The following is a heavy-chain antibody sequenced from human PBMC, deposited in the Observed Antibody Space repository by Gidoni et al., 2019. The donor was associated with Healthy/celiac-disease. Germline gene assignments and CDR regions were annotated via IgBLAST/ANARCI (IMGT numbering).Heavy chain of an antibody. Sequence: QLQLQESGPGLVKPSETLSLTCTVSGCSISSSSYYWGWIRQPPGKGLEWIGSIYSSGSTYYNPSLKSRVTISVDTSKNQFSLKLSSVTAADTAVYYCARHSSGWDYWGQGTLVTVSS. D-gene: IGHD6-19*01. CDR1: GCSISSSSYY. CDR3: ARHSSGWDY. V-gene: IGHV4-39*01. J-gene: IGHJ4*02. CDR2: IYSSGST.